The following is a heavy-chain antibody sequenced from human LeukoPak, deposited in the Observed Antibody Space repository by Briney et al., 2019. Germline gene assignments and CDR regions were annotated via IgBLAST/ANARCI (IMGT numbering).Heavy chain of an antibody. D-gene: IGHD2-2*02. V-gene: IGHV3-9*01. CDR3: ARDYRQLLYEYYFDY. Sequence: PGRSLRLSCAASGFTFDDYAMHWVRQAPGKGLEWVSGISWNSGSIGYADSVKGRFTISRDNAKNSLYLQMNSLRAEDTAVYYCARDYRQLLYEYYFDYWGQGALVTVSS. J-gene: IGHJ4*02. CDR1: GFTFDDYA. CDR2: ISWNSGSI.